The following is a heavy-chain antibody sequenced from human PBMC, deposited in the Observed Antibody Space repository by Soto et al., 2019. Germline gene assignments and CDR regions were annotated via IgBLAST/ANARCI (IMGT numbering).Heavy chain of an antibody. V-gene: IGHV3-23*01. CDR3: ARYCSSTSCYARGYYYYGMDV. J-gene: IGHJ6*02. CDR1: GFTFSSYA. CDR2: ISGSGGST. D-gene: IGHD2-2*01. Sequence: AGGSLRLSCAASGFTFSSYAMSWVRQAPGKGLEWVSAISGSGGSTYYADSVKGRFTISRDNSKNTLYLQMNSLRAEDTAVYYCARYCSSTSCYARGYYYYGMDVWGQGTTVTVSS.